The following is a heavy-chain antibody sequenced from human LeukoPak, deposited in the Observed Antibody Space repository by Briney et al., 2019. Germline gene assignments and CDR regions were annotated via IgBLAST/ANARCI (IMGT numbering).Heavy chain of an antibody. Sequence: GGSLRLSCAASRFTFSSYAMHWVRQAPGKGLEWVAVISYDGSNEYYADSVKGRFTISRDNSKNTLYLQMNSLRAEDTAVYYCARGGYSYGLSYAFDIWGQGTMVTVSS. J-gene: IGHJ3*02. D-gene: IGHD5-18*01. V-gene: IGHV3-30*04. CDR3: ARGGYSYGLSYAFDI. CDR1: RFTFSSYA. CDR2: ISYDGSNE.